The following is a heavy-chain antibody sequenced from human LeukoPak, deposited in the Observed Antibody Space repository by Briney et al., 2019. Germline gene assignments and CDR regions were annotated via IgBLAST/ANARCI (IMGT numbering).Heavy chain of an antibody. J-gene: IGHJ1*01. D-gene: IGHD4-17*01. Sequence: SETLSFTCAVYGGSFSGYYWSWIRQPPGKGLEWIGEINHSGSTNYNPSLKSRVTISVDTSKNQFSLKLSSVTAADTAVYYCARGGVTKFRYFQHWGQGTLVTVSS. CDR3: ARGGVTKFRYFQH. CDR1: GGSFSGYY. CDR2: INHSGST. V-gene: IGHV4-34*01.